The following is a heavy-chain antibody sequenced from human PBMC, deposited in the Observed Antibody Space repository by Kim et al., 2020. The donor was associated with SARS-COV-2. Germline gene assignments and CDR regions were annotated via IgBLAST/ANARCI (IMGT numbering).Heavy chain of an antibody. CDR1: GFTFSSYS. Sequence: GGSLRLSCAASGFTFSSYSMNWVRQAPGKGLEWVSSISSSSSYISYEDSVKGRLTISRDNAKNSRYLQMNSLRAEDTAVYYCARTLQYYYDSSGYYYGGDDAFDIWGQGTMVTVSS. V-gene: IGHV3-21*01. J-gene: IGHJ3*02. D-gene: IGHD3-22*01. CDR2: ISSSSSYI. CDR3: ARTLQYYYDSSGYYYGGDDAFDI.